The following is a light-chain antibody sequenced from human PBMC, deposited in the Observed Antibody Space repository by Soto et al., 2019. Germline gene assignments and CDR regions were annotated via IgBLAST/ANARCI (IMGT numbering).Light chain of an antibody. V-gene: IGLV1-40*01. Sequence: QSVLTQPPSVSGAPGQRVTISCTGSSSNIGAGYDVHWYQQFPGTAPKLLIYGNSNRPSGVPDRFSSSKSGTSASLAITGLQAEDEADYYCQSYDSSLSAVVFGGGTKLTVL. CDR2: GNS. CDR1: SSNIGAGYD. J-gene: IGLJ2*01. CDR3: QSYDSSLSAVV.